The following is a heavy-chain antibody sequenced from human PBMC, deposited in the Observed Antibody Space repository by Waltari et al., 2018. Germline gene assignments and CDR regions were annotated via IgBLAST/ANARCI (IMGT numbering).Heavy chain of an antibody. CDR3: ARLRDYDPDY. Sequence: QVQLQESGPGLVTPSEPLSLPCAVSGYFLSSGYYWGWIRQPPGKGREWIGSIDHSGSTYYNPSLKSRVTISVDTSKNQFSLKLSSVTAADTAVYYCARLRDYDPDYWGQGTLVTVSS. D-gene: IGHD4-17*01. V-gene: IGHV4-38-2*01. J-gene: IGHJ4*02. CDR2: IDHSGST. CDR1: GYFLSSGYY.